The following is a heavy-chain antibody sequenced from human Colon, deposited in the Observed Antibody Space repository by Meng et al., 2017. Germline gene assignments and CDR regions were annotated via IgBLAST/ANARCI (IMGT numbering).Heavy chain of an antibody. CDR2: IMPSVGVA. J-gene: IGHJ4*02. D-gene: IGHD3-10*01. CDR1: GDAFVSCH. Sequence: QMPSIPPVAHVRNLRSSVNVFCKSTGDAFVSCHAPWVRQDPVEGLDWKGRIMPSVGVASSVEKFQGRLTRHLDTSIDTAYMVLRSLRSDDSAIYYCVRDGSYYDFDYWGQGTLVTVSS. CDR3: VRDGSYYDFDY. V-gene: IGHV1-2*06.